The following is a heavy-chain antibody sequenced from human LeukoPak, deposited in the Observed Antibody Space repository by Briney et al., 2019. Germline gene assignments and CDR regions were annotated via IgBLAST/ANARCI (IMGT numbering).Heavy chain of an antibody. J-gene: IGHJ4*02. Sequence: SETLSLTCTVSGGSISSYYWSWIRQPPGKGLEWIGYIYYSGSTNYNPSLKSRVTISVDTSKNQFSLKLSSVTAADTAVYYCARLETYSGSYHPIDYWGQGTLVTVSS. CDR2: IYYSGST. CDR3: ARLETYSGSYHPIDY. CDR1: GGSISSYY. V-gene: IGHV4-59*08. D-gene: IGHD1-26*01.